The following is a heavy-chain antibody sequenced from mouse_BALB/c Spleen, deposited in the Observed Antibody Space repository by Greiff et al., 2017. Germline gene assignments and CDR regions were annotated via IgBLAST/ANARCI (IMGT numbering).Heavy chain of an antibody. CDR3: ATYYGNYVVNY. CDR2: ISSGGST. J-gene: IGHJ2*01. D-gene: IGHD2-10*01. V-gene: IGHV5-6-5*01. CDR1: GFTFSSYA. Sequence: EVKLMESGGGLVKPGGSLKLSCAASGFTFSSYAMSWVRQTPEKRLEWVASISSGGSTYYPDSVKGRFTISRDNARNILYLQMSSLRSEDTAMYYCATYYGNYVVNYWGQGTTLTVSS.